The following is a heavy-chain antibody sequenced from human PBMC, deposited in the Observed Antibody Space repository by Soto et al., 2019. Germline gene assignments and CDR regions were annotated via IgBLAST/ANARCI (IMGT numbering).Heavy chain of an antibody. CDR2: IYNSGST. J-gene: IGHJ5*02. Sequence: SETLSLTCTFSGCSISSGAYYWNWIRQHPGKGLEWIGYIYNSGSTYFNPSLKSRVTISVDTSKNQFSLKLSSVTAADTAVYYCARSPNGSYNWFDPWGQGTLVTVSS. CDR3: ARSPNGSYNWFDP. CDR1: GCSISSGAYY. D-gene: IGHD2-8*01. V-gene: IGHV4-31*03.